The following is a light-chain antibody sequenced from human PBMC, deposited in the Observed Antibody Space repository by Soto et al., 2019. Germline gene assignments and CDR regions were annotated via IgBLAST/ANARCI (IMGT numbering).Light chain of an antibody. Sequence: DIQMTQSPSSLSASIGDRVTITCRASQSGNNHLNWYQQKPGKAPRLLIYAASGLQSGVPSRFSGSGSGTDFPLTISSLQPEDFVTYFCQQSYSAPHTFGQGTNLEIK. V-gene: IGKV1-39*01. CDR3: QQSYSAPHT. J-gene: IGKJ2*01. CDR1: QSGNNH. CDR2: AAS.